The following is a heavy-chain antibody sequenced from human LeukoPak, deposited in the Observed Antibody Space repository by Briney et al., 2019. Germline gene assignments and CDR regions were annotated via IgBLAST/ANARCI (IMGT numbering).Heavy chain of an antibody. D-gene: IGHD5-18*01. Sequence: SETLSLTCTVSGGSISSGGYYWSWIRQHPGKGLEWIGYIYYSGSTYYNPSLKSRVTISVDTSKNQFSLKLSSVTAADTAVYYCARNTALVTYCYYYYMDVWGKGTTVTVSS. J-gene: IGHJ6*03. CDR2: IYYSGST. V-gene: IGHV4-31*03. CDR3: ARNTALVTYCYYYYMDV. CDR1: GGSISSGGYY.